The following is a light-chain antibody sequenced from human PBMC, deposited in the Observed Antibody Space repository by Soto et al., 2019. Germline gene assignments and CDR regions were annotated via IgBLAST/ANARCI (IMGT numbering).Light chain of an antibody. Sequence: EIVLTQSPDILSLSPGERATLSCRTSEPIRNTFVAWYQQKPGQAPRLLIYGASSRAIGIPGRFSGSGSGIDFTLTIDRLEPEDFALYYCQQYADSPLTFGGGTKVDIK. CDR1: EPIRNTF. CDR2: GAS. J-gene: IGKJ4*01. V-gene: IGKV3-20*01. CDR3: QQYADSPLT.